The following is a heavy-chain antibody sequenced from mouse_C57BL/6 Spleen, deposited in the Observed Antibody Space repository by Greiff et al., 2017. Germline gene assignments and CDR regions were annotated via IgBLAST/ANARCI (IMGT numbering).Heavy chain of an antibody. Sequence: EVKLVESGGDLVKPGGSLKLSCAASGFTFSSYGMSWVRQTPDKRLEWVATISSGGSYPYYPASVTGRFTISRDNAKNPLYLQMSSLKSEDTAMYYCARLGSIITTVVGMDYWGQGTSGAVSS. CDR1: GFTFSSYG. D-gene: IGHD1-1*01. J-gene: IGHJ4*01. CDR2: ISSGGSYP. CDR3: ARLGSIITTVVGMDY. V-gene: IGHV5-6*01.